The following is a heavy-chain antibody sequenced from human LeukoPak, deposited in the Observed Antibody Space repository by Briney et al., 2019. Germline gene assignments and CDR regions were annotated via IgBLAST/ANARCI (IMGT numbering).Heavy chain of an antibody. D-gene: IGHD4-23*01. V-gene: IGHV3-30-3*01. CDR2: ISYDGSNK. J-gene: IGHJ4*02. CDR3: AKDKNDYGGNTLIY. Sequence: GRSLRLSCAASGFTFSSYAMHWVRQAPGKGLEWVAVISYDGSNKYYADSVKGRFTISRDNSKNTLYLQMNSLRAEDTAVYYCAKDKNDYGGNTLIYWGQGTLVTVSS. CDR1: GFTFSSYA.